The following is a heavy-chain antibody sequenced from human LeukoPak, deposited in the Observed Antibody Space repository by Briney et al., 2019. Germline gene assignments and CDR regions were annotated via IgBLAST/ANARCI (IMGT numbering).Heavy chain of an antibody. J-gene: IGHJ4*02. V-gene: IGHV3-23*01. Sequence: GGSLRLSCAVSGFTFSSYGMSWVRQAPGEGLEWVSAISDSGSDTYYADSVKGRFTISKDNSKNTLYLRMNSLRADDTAVYYCAKRVPYSSSSVYFDYWGQGTLVTVSS. CDR2: ISDSGSDT. CDR1: GFTFSSYG. D-gene: IGHD6-6*01. CDR3: AKRVPYSSSSVYFDY.